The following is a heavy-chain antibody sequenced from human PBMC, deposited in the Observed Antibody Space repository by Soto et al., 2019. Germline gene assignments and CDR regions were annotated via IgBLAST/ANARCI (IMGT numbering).Heavy chain of an antibody. CDR3: ARHPTSRAASTFDS. D-gene: IGHD2-15*01. CDR2: ISNGDETT. CDR1: GFIFTDYS. J-gene: IGHJ4*02. Sequence: GGSLRLSCSASGFIFTDYSMPWIRQAPGKGLEWVSYISNGDETTQYADSVKGRFSVSRDNAKKVLFLQMNSLRVDDTAVYYFARHPTSRAASTFDSWGRGAVVTVS. V-gene: IGHV3-11*01.